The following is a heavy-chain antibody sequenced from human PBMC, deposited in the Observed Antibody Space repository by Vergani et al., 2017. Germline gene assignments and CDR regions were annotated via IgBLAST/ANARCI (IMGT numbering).Heavy chain of an antibody. CDR2: INHSGST. J-gene: IGHJ4*02. V-gene: IGHV4-59*12. CDR3: ARGRGTPFDY. CDR1: GGSISSYY. Sequence: QVQLQESGPGLVKPSETLSLTCTVSGGSISSYYWSWIRQPPGKGLEWIGEINHSGSTNYNPSLKSRVTISVDTSKNQFSLKLSSVTAADTAVYYCARGRGTPFDYWGQGTLVTVSS. D-gene: IGHD1-1*01.